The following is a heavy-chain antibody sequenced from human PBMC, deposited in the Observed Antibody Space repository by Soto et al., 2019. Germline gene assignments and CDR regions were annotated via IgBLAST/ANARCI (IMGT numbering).Heavy chain of an antibody. D-gene: IGHD3-10*01. CDR1: GGTFSSYA. Sequence: SVKVSCKASGGTFSSYAISWVRQAPGQGLEWMGGIIPIFGTANYAQKFQGRVTITADESTSTAYMELSSLRSEDTAVYYCASSPVRGVIQYYYSYDMDVWGQGTTVTVSS. CDR2: IIPIFGTA. CDR3: ASSPVRGVIQYYYSYDMDV. V-gene: IGHV1-69*13. J-gene: IGHJ6*02.